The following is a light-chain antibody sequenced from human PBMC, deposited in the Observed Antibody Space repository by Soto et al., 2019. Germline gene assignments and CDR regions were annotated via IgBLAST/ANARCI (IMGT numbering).Light chain of an antibody. J-gene: IGKJ3*01. CDR2: DAS. CDR3: QQYDSLPFT. V-gene: IGKV1-33*01. CDR1: QDISNF. Sequence: DTQMTQSPSSLSASVGDRVAINCRASQDISNFLNWYQQTPGKAPKLLTYDASDLETGVPSRFSGSGSGTDFTFTISNVQPEDTATYYCQQYDSLPFTFGPGTKVDIK.